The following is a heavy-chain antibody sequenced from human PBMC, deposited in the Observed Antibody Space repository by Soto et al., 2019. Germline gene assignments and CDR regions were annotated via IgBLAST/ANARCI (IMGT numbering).Heavy chain of an antibody. V-gene: IGHV3-23*01. CDR2: ISGSGDTT. CDR3: ARGVTRGSFPPFDL. Sequence: XXSLRLSCVISRLTFSNYALHWVLQAPGKGLEWVSSISGSGDTTYYADSVKGRFTISRDNSKNTLYLQMNSLRVEDTAVYYCARGVTRGSFPPFDLWGQGTLVTVSS. CDR1: RLTFSNYA. D-gene: IGHD1-26*01. J-gene: IGHJ4*02.